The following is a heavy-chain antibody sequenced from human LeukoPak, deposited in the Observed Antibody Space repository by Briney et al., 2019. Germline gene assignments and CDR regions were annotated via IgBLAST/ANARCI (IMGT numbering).Heavy chain of an antibody. CDR2: IYSSGSA. V-gene: IGHV4-30-4*07. CDR3: ARLPQPSDILTAYANSFDY. CDR1: GGSINSSTYS. D-gene: IGHD3-9*01. Sequence: PSQSLSLTCAVSGGSINSSTYSWSWIRQPPGKGLEWIGYIYSSGSAFYNPSLKSRVTISVDTSKNQFSLKLSSVTAADTAVYYCARLPQPSDILTAYANSFDYWGQGSLVTVSS. J-gene: IGHJ4*02.